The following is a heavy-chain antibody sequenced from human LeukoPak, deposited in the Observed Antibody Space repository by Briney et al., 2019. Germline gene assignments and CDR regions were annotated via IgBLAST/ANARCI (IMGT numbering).Heavy chain of an antibody. V-gene: IGHV3-33*06. Sequence: GGSLRLSCAASGFTFSSYGMHWVRQAPGKGLEWVAVIYYDGSIKYYADSVRGRFTISRDNSKNTLYLQMNNLRAEDTAVYYCAKDRDRFENLDYWGQGTQVTVSS. CDR3: AKDRDRFENLDY. D-gene: IGHD3-10*01. CDR2: IYYDGSIK. J-gene: IGHJ4*02. CDR1: GFTFSSYG.